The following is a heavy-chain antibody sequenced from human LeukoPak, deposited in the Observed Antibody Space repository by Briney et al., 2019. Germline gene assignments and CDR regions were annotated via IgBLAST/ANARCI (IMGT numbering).Heavy chain of an antibody. CDR1: GFTFSSYG. D-gene: IGHD1-26*01. J-gene: IGHJ3*02. CDR2: INSDGSST. CDR3: ARGFSGSYSDAFDI. V-gene: IGHV3-74*01. Sequence: PGGSLRLSCAASGFTFSSYGMHWVRQAPGKGLVWVSRINSDGSSTSYADSVKGRFTISRDNAKNTLYLQMNSLRAEDTAVYYCARGFSGSYSDAFDIWGQGTMVTVSS.